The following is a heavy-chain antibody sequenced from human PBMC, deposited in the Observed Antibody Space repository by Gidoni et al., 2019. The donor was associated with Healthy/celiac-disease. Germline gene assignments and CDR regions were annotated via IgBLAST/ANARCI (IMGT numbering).Heavy chain of an antibody. CDR3: ASSWGADY. CDR1: GYAISSGYY. CDR2: IYHSGST. V-gene: IGHV4-38-2*01. Sequence: QVPLQESGPGLVKPSETLSLTCAVSGYAISSGYYWGWIRQPPGKGLEWIGSIYHSGSTYYNPSIKSRVTISVDTTKNQFSLKLSSVTAADTAVYYCASSWGADYWGQGTLVTVSS. J-gene: IGHJ4*02. D-gene: IGHD3-16*01.